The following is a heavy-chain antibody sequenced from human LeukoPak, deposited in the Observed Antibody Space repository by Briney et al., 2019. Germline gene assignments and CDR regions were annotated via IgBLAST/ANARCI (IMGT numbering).Heavy chain of an antibody. J-gene: IGHJ6*02. V-gene: IGHV3-30*14. CDR1: GFTFRNYV. D-gene: IGHD5-24*01. CDR3: ASGALGMAPQLSYYYYGMDV. Sequence: GGSLRLSCAASGFTFRNYVIHWVRQAPGKGLEWVVVTSSDLNVKLYADSVKGRFTISRDNSKNTLYLQMNSLRAEDTAVYYCASGALGMAPQLSYYYYGMDVWGQGTTVTVSS. CDR2: TSSDLNVK.